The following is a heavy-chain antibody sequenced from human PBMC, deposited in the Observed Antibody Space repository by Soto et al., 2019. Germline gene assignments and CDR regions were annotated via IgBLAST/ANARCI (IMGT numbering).Heavy chain of an antibody. CDR3: ARDRPGDEGDAFDI. D-gene: IGHD3-10*01. CDR2: LYSGGST. CDR1: GLIVSTNY. Sequence: GSLRLSCAASGLIVSTNYVNWVRQAPGKGLEWVSVLYSGGSTHYAGSVKGRFIISRDNSKNTLYLQMNSLRAEDTAVYYCARDRPGDEGDAFDIWGHGTLVTVSS. V-gene: IGHV3-53*01. J-gene: IGHJ3*02.